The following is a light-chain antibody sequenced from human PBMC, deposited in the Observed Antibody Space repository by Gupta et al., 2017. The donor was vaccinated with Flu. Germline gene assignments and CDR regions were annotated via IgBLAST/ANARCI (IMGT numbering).Light chain of an antibody. J-gene: IGKJ1*01. CDR1: QGISNY. Sequence: IQMTQSPSSLSASVGDRVTITCRASQGISNYVAWYQQKPGSAPKLLIYAASSVQSGVPSRFSGSGFGTDFTLTISSLQPEDVATYYCQKANISPSTFGQGTQVEIK. CDR2: AAS. V-gene: IGKV1-27*01. CDR3: QKANISPST.